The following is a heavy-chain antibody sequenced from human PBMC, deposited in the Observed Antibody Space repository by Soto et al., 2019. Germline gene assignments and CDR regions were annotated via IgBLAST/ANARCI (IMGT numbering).Heavy chain of an antibody. J-gene: IGHJ4*02. CDR1: GGSISSYY. D-gene: IGHD3-22*01. CDR3: ARAGYWKGTFDY. CDR2: IYYSGST. V-gene: IGHV4-59*01. Sequence: QVQLQESGPGLVKPSETLSLTCTASGGSISSYYWSWIRQPPGKGLEWIGYIYYSGSTNYNPSLKSRVTISVDTSKNQFSLKLSSVTAADTAVYYCARAGYWKGTFDYWGQGTLVTVSS.